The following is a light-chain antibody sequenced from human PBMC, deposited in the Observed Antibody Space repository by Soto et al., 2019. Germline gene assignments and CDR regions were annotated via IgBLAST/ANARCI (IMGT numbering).Light chain of an antibody. CDR1: QSVSSY. J-gene: IGKJ1*01. CDR2: GAS. CDR3: LQRSDWPRT. Sequence: EIVMTQSPATLSVSPWERATLSCRASQSVSSYLAWYQQKPGQAPRLLIYGASNRATGIPARFSGSGSGTDFTLTISSLEPEDFAVYYCLQRSDWPRTFGQGTKVDI. V-gene: IGKV3-11*01.